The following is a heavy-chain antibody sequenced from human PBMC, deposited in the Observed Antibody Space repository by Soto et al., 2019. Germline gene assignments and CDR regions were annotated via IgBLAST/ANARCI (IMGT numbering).Heavy chain of an antibody. CDR3: ARDYDFWSGYSWFDP. Sequence: SETLSLTCTVSGGSISSGDYYWSWIRQPPGKGLEWIGYIYYSGSTYYDPSLKSRVTISVDTSKNQFSLKLSSVTAADTAVYYCARDYDFWSGYSWFDPWGQGTLVTVSS. J-gene: IGHJ5*02. CDR2: IYYSGST. V-gene: IGHV4-30-4*01. D-gene: IGHD3-3*01. CDR1: GGSISSGDYY.